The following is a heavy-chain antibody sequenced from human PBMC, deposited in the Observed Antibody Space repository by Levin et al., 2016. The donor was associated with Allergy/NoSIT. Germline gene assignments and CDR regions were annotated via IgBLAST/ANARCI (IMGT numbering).Heavy chain of an antibody. V-gene: IGHV1-69*10. D-gene: IGHD6-6*01. CDR1: GYTFTSYG. J-gene: IGHJ4*02. CDR3: ARGPRRVLGQLVPGRDAYFDY. CDR2: IVPILGIP. Sequence: SVKVSCKASGYTFTSYGISWVRQAPGQGPEWIGGIVPILGIPNYAQKLQGRVTITADKSTTTAYMELSSLRSEDTAMYYCARGPRRVLGQLVPGRDAYFDYWGQGTLVTVSS.